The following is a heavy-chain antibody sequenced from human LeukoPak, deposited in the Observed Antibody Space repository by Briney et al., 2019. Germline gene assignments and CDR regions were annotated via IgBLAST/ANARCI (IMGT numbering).Heavy chain of an antibody. V-gene: IGHV1-18*01. CDR2: TSAYNGNT. D-gene: IGHD3-22*01. CDR3: ARDHPDYYDSSGLFDY. CDR1: GYTFTSYG. J-gene: IGHJ4*02. Sequence: ASVKVSCKASGYTFTSYGISWVRQAPGQGLEWMGWTSAYNGNTNYAQKLQGRVTMTTDTSTNTAYMELRSLRSDDTAVYYCARDHPDYYDSSGLFDYWGQGTLVTVSS.